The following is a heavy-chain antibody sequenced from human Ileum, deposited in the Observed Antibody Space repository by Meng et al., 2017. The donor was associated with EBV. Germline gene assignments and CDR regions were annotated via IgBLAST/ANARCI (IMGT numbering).Heavy chain of an antibody. D-gene: IGHD5-18*01. J-gene: IGHJ4*02. CDR1: GGTFRNSA. V-gene: IGHV1-69*01. Sequence: QVQVEQSGAGVKKPGASGKVSCKASGGTFRNSAISWVRQAPGQGLEWMGGIIPMFGAPDYAQRFQDRVTITADESTSTVYMELNSLRSEDTAVYYCARESGRGYSSDYWGQGTLVTVSS. CDR3: ARESGRGYSSDY. CDR2: IIPMFGAP.